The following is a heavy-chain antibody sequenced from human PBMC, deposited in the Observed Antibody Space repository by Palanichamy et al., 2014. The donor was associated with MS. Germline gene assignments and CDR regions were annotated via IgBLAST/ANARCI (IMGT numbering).Heavy chain of an antibody. J-gene: IGHJ6*02. CDR3: ARIVRFLEWYHYYYYGMDV. CDR2: IFSNDEK. V-gene: IGHV2-26*01. Sequence: QVTLKESGPVLVKPTETLTLTCTVSGFSLSNARMGVSWIRQPPGKALEWLAHIFSNDEKSYSTSLKSRLTISKDTSKSQVVLTMTNMDPVDTATYYCARIVRFLEWYHYYYYGMDVWGQGTTVTVSS. D-gene: IGHD3-3*01. CDR1: GFSLSNARMG.